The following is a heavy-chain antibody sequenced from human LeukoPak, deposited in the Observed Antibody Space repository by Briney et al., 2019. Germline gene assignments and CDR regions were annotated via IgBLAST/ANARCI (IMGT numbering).Heavy chain of an antibody. V-gene: IGHV3-23*01. J-gene: IGHJ6*03. Sequence: GGSLRLSCAASGFTFSNYAMTWVRQAPGKGLEWVSSIISGGSAIYYAEAVRGRFIMSRDDSKNMVYLQVNSLRVEDTALYYCTKGVAASRSPYCMDVWGKGTTVTVSS. CDR2: IISGGSAI. D-gene: IGHD2-2*01. CDR1: GFTFSNYA. CDR3: TKGVAASRSPYCMDV.